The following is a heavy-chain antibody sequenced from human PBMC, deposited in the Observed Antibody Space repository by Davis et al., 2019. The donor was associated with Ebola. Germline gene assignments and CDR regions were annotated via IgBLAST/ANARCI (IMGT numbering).Heavy chain of an antibody. CDR1: GFTFSSYA. D-gene: IGHD3-22*01. CDR2: LSGSGGAT. V-gene: IGHV3-23*01. J-gene: IGHJ4*02. Sequence: PGESLKISCAASGFTFSSYAMGWVRQAPGKGLEWVAGLSGSGGATYYADSVKGRFTISRHNSKNTLYLQMNSLRAEDTAVYYCARDYYDSSGYQKGFDYWGQGTLVTVSS. CDR3: ARDYYDSSGYQKGFDY.